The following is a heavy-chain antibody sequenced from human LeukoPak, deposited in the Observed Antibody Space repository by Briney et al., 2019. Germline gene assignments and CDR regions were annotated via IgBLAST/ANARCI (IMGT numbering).Heavy chain of an antibody. CDR3: AREKGSGWYDY. J-gene: IGHJ4*02. Sequence: SETLSLTCTVSGGWGGDYYWSWIRQPPGKGLESIGYIYYSGSTNYNPSLKSRVTISVDTSKNQFSLKLSSVTAADTAVYYCAREKGSGWYDYWGQGTLVTVSS. CDR2: IYYSGST. D-gene: IGHD6-19*01. V-gene: IGHV4-59*02. CDR1: GGWGGDYY.